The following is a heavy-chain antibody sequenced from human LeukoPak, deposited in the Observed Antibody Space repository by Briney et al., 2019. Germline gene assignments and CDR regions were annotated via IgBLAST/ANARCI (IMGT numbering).Heavy chain of an antibody. CDR1: GFTFGDYA. V-gene: IGHV3-49*03. CDR2: IRSKAYGGTT. J-gene: IGHJ4*02. D-gene: IGHD6-19*01. Sequence: SGGSLRLSCTASGFTFGDYAMSWFRQAPGKGLECVGFIRSKAYGGTTEYAASVKGRFTISRDDSKSIVYLQMNGLKTDDTAVYYCTGLKGTGWPIDYWGQGTLATVSS. CDR3: TGLKGTGWPIDY.